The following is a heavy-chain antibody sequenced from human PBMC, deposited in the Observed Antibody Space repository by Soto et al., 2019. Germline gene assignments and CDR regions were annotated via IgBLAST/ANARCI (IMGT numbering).Heavy chain of an antibody. CDR2: INHGGST. V-gene: IGHV4-34*02. D-gene: IGHD5-12*01. CDR3: ARGGGNSGYFFDY. Sequence: QVQLRQWGAGLLKPSETLSLRCAVYGGSLSDYSWSWIRQSPEKGLEWIGEINHGGSTKYNPSLKSRVNISGDTSKNQVSLILTSATAADTAVYRCARGGGNSGYFFDYWGRGTLVTVSS. J-gene: IGHJ4*02. CDR1: GGSLSDYS.